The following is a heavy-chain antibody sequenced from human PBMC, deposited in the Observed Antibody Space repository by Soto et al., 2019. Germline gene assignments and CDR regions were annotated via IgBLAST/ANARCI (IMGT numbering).Heavy chain of an antibody. Sequence: QLQLQESGSGLVKPSQTLSLTCVVSGGSVSSDAYSWSWLRQPPGKGLEWIGYIYHTGSTYSTPSLESRVTLSIDKSKNQFSLRLSSVTAADTALYYCARGGFLLLPDYWGQGALVTVSS. CDR1: GGSVSSDAYS. CDR3: ARGGFLLLPDY. CDR2: IYHTGST. D-gene: IGHD2-15*01. J-gene: IGHJ4*02. V-gene: IGHV4-30-2*01.